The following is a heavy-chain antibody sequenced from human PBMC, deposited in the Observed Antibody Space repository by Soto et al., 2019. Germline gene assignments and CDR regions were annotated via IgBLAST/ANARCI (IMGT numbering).Heavy chain of an antibody. CDR1: GGSIISYY. J-gene: IGHJ4*02. CDR2: IYFRGTT. Sequence: SETLSLTCTVSGGSIISYYWSWILQPPGKGLEWIGYIYFRGTTNYNPSLKSRVTMSADTSKNQFSLKLNSVTAADTAVYYCARMNYYDTSGYPFDYWGKGMMVTVS. D-gene: IGHD3-22*01. CDR3: ARMNYYDTSGYPFDY. V-gene: IGHV4-59*01.